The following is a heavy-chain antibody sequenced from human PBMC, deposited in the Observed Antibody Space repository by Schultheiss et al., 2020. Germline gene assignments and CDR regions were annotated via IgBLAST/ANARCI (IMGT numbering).Heavy chain of an antibody. CDR2: ISSSSSYI. Sequence: GGSLRLSCAASGFTFSSYSMNWVRQAPGKGLEWVSSISSSSSYIYYADSVKGRFTISRDNAKNSLYLQMNSLRAEDTAVYYCARDRMKYYYDSSGYYRYYYYGMDVWGQGTTVTVSS. CDR3: ARDRMKYYYDSSGYYRYYYYGMDV. J-gene: IGHJ6*02. D-gene: IGHD3-22*01. V-gene: IGHV3-21*01. CDR1: GFTFSSYS.